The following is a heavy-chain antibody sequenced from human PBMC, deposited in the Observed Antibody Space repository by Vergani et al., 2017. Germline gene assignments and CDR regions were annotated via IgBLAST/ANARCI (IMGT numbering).Heavy chain of an antibody. V-gene: IGHV4-38-2*02. D-gene: IGHD3-3*01. Sequence: QVQLQESGPGLVKPSETLSLTCAVSGYSLSSGYYWGWFRRPPGKGLAWFGSFYHSGITYYTPSLKSRVTISVDTSKNQFSLKLSSVTAADTAVYYCSIDFVGSGYIAGGYYFDYWGQGTLVTVSS. CDR3: SIDFVGSGYIAGGYYFDY. J-gene: IGHJ4*02. CDR2: FYHSGIT. CDR1: GYSLSSGYY.